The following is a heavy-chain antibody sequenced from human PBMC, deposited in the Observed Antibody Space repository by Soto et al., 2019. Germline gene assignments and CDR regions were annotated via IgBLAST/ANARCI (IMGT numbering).Heavy chain of an antibody. D-gene: IGHD5-12*01. Sequence: PGGSLRLSCAASGFTFSSYGMHWVRQAPGKGLEWVAVIWYDGSNKYYADSVKGRFTISRDNSKNTLYLQMNSLRAEDTAVYYCARVGDGYNPHDAFDIWGQGTKV. J-gene: IGHJ3*02. CDR3: ARVGDGYNPHDAFDI. CDR2: IWYDGSNK. V-gene: IGHV3-33*01. CDR1: GFTFSSYG.